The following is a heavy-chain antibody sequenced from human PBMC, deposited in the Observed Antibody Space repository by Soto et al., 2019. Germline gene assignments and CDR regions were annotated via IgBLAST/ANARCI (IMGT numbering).Heavy chain of an antibody. CDR2: IYYSGST. Sequence: SETLSLTCTVSGGSISSYYWSWIRQPPGKGLEWIGYIYYSGSTNYNPSLKSRVTISVDTSKNQFSLKLSSVTAADTAVYYCARGGSIKIFGVDLENWFDTWGQGTLVTVSS. V-gene: IGHV4-59*01. CDR1: GGSISSYY. CDR3: ARGGSIKIFGVDLENWFDT. J-gene: IGHJ5*02. D-gene: IGHD3-3*01.